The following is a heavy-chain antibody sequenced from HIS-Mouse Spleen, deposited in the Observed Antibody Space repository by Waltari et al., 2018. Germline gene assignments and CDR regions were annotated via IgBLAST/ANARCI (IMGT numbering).Heavy chain of an antibody. V-gene: IGHV4-34*01. CDR1: GGSFSGYY. CDR2: INHSGST. CDR3: ARDFHDFWSGYYGGDKKHDAFDI. D-gene: IGHD3-3*01. J-gene: IGHJ3*02. Sequence: QVQLQQWGAGLLKPSETLSLTCAVYGGSFSGYYWLWICQPPGQGLEWIGEINHSGSTNYNPSLKSRVTISVDTSKNQFSLKLSSVTAADTAVYYCARDFHDFWSGYYGGDKKHDAFDIWGQGTMVTVSS.